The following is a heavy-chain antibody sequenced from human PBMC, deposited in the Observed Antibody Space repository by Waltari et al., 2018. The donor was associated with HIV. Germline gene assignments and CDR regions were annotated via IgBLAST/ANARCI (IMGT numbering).Heavy chain of an antibody. CDR2: IYYSGST. D-gene: IGHD2-2*01. CDR3: ARVVPAAMVPRAFDY. V-gene: IGHV4-39*07. Sequence: QLQLQESGPGLVKPSETLSLTCTVSGGSISSSSYYWGWIRQPPGKGLEWIGSIYYSGSTYYNPSLKSRVTISVDTSKNQFSLKLSSVTAADTAVYYCARVVPAAMVPRAFDYWGQGTLVTVSS. J-gene: IGHJ4*02. CDR1: GGSISSSSYY.